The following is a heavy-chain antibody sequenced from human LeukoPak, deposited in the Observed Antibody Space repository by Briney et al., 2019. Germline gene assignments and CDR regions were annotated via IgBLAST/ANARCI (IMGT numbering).Heavy chain of an antibody. V-gene: IGHV4-34*01. CDR3: ARRGGGNYPYYFDY. Sequence: SETLSLTGAIYDESFSGYLSDSYWSWVRRPPGKGLEWIGEIDRHGNTNYSPSLKSRVTISIQTSKSQFSLNLNSVTDADTAVYYCARRGGGNYPYYFDYWGRGTPVTVSS. CDR2: IDRHGNT. D-gene: IGHD3-16*01. J-gene: IGHJ4*02. CDR1: DESFSGYLSDSY.